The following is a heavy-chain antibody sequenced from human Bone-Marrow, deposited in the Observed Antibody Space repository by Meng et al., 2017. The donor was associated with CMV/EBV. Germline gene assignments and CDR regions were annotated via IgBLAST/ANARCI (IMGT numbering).Heavy chain of an antibody. CDR1: GGSVSSGSYY. CDR3: AREWAGSGSSYGMDV. V-gene: IGHV4-61*01. J-gene: IGHJ6*01. CDR2: IYYSGST. D-gene: IGHD3-10*01. Sequence: SETLSLTCTVSGGSVSSGSYYWSWIRQPPGKVLEWIGYIYYSGSTNYNPSLKSRVTISVDTSKNQFSLKLSSVTAADTAVYYCAREWAGSGSSYGMDVWGQGTTVTVSS.